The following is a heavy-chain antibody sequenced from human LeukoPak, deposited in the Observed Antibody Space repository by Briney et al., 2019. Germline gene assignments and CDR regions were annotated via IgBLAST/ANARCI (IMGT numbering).Heavy chain of an antibody. Sequence: GASVKVSCKASGYTFTGYYMHRVRQAPGQGLEWMGWINPNSGGTNYAQKFQGWVTMTRDTSISTAYMELSRLRSDDTAVYYCARDVGYSSSWYGENWFDPWGQGTLVTVSS. CDR3: ARDVGYSSSWYGENWFDP. J-gene: IGHJ5*02. D-gene: IGHD6-13*01. V-gene: IGHV1-2*04. CDR1: GYTFTGYY. CDR2: INPNSGGT.